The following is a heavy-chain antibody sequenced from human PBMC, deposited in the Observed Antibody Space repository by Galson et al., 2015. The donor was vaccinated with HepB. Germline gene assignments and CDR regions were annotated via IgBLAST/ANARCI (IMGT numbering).Heavy chain of an antibody. CDR1: GFTLDTYD. V-gene: IGHV3-23*01. CDR2: ISGSDGRT. Sequence: SLRLSCAASGFTLDTYDMTWVRQAPGKGLDWVSSISGSDGRTYYADSVKGRFTISRDVSKNTLSLQMHSLRADDTAVYYCARGLWLGESSYGMDVWGQGTTVTVSS. J-gene: IGHJ6*02. CDR3: ARGLWLGESSYGMDV. D-gene: IGHD3-10*01.